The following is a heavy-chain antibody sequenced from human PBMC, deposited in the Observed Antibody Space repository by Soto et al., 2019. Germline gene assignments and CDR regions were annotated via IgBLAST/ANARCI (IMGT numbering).Heavy chain of an antibody. CDR3: AKSTGVLTGYYDAFDI. CDR2: ISGSGGST. V-gene: IGHV3-23*01. Sequence: GGSLRLSCAASGFTFSSYAMSWVRQAPGKGLEWVSAISGSGGSTYYADSVKGRFTISRDNSKNTLYLQMNSLRAEDTAVYYCAKSTGVLTGYYDAFDIWGQGTMVTVSS. D-gene: IGHD3-9*01. CDR1: GFTFSSYA. J-gene: IGHJ3*02.